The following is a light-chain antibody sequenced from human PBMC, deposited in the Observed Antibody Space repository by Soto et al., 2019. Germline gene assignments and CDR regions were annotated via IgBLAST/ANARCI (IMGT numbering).Light chain of an antibody. Sequence: QSALTQPASVSGSPGQSITISCTGTSTDVGRYNYVSWYQQHPGKAPKLMVYDVSNRPSWVSNRFSGSKSGITASLTISGLQAEDGADYSCTSYTSDSTYVFGTGTQLTVL. CDR3: TSYTSDSTYV. V-gene: IGLV2-14*01. CDR1: STDVGRYNY. J-gene: IGLJ7*01. CDR2: DVS.